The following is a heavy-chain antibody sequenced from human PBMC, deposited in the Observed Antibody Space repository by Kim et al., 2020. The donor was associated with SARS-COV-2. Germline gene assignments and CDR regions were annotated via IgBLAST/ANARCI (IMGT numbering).Heavy chain of an antibody. J-gene: IGHJ3*02. D-gene: IGHD1-26*01. CDR3: ARDRENIPFFDI. Sequence: GGSLRLSCAASGFTFDDYGMSWVRQAPGKGLEWVSGINWNGGSTGYADSVKGRFTISRDNAKNSLYLQMNSLRAEDTALYHCARDRENIPFFDIWGQGTMVTVSS. CDR2: INWNGGST. V-gene: IGHV3-20*01. CDR1: GFTFDDYG.